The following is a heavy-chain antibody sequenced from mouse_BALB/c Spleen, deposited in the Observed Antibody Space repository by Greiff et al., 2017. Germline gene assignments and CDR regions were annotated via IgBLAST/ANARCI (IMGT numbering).Heavy chain of an antibody. D-gene: IGHD2-3*01. V-gene: IGHV5-15*02. CDR1: GFTFSDYG. Sequence: EVKLMESGGGLVQPGGSRKLSCAASGFTFSDYGMAWVRQAPGKGPEWVAFISNLAYSIYYADTVTGRFTISRENAKNTLYLEMSSLRSEDTAMYYCARESYDGYFDYWGQGTTLTVSS. CDR3: ARESYDGYFDY. J-gene: IGHJ2*01. CDR2: ISNLAYSI.